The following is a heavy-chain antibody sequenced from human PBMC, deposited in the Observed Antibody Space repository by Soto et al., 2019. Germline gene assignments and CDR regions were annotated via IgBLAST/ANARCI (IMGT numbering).Heavy chain of an antibody. CDR3: AKTWNDRKYYFDY. CDR2: ISYDGTNK. Sequence: QVQLVESGGGVVQPGRSLRLSCAASGFTFSSYGMHWVRQAPGKGLEWVAVISYDGTNKYYADSVQGRFTVSRDNSKNTLYLQMNSLRADDTAVYYCAKTWNDRKYYFDYWGQGTLVTVSS. CDR1: GFTFSSYG. D-gene: IGHD1-1*01. J-gene: IGHJ4*02. V-gene: IGHV3-30*18.